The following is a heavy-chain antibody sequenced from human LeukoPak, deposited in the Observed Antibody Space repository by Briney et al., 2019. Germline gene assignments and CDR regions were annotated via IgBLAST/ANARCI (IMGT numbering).Heavy chain of an antibody. CDR1: GGSIRSYY. Sequence: PSETLSLTCTVSGGSIRSYYWSWIRQPPGKGLEWIGYINRGSTDYNPSLKSRVTISVDTSKNQFSLKLRSVTAADTAIYYCARDRPGIAVAGDAFDIWGQGTMVTVSS. CDR2: INRGST. V-gene: IGHV4-59*01. D-gene: IGHD6-19*01. J-gene: IGHJ3*02. CDR3: ARDRPGIAVAGDAFDI.